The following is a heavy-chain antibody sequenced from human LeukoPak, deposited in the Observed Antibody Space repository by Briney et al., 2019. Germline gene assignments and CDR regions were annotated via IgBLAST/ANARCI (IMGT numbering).Heavy chain of an antibody. CDR1: GGSISSYY. Sequence: NSSETLSLTCTVSGGSISSYYWSWIRQPPGKGLEWIGYIYYSGSTNYNPSLKSRVTISVDTSKNQFSLKLSSVTAADTAVYYCARDSKWFINDYYYGMDVWGQGTTVTVSS. V-gene: IGHV4-59*01. CDR3: ARDSKWFINDYYYGMDV. J-gene: IGHJ6*02. D-gene: IGHD3-22*01. CDR2: IYYSGST.